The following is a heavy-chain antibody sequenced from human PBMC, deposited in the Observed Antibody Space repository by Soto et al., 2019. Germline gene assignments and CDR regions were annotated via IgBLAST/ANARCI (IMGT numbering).Heavy chain of an antibody. J-gene: IGHJ6*02. Sequence: GASVKVSCKASGYTFTGYYMHWVRQAPGQGLEWMGWINPNSGGTNYAQKFQGWVTMTRDTSISTAYMELSRLRSDDTAVYYCARGGEMANNYGMDVWGQGTTVTVSS. V-gene: IGHV1-2*04. CDR3: ARGGEMANNYGMDV. CDR1: GYTFTGYY. CDR2: INPNSGGT. D-gene: IGHD3-10*01.